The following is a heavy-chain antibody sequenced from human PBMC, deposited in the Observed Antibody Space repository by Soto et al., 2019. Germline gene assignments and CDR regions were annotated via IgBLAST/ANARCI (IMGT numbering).Heavy chain of an antibody. CDR2: IWYDGSKK. CDR1: GFTFSSYG. V-gene: IGHV3-33*01. CDR3: AIEGADYGDPYWYFDL. D-gene: IGHD4-17*01. Sequence: QVQLVESGGGVVQPGRSLRLSCAASGFTFSSYGMHWVRQAPGKGLEWVAVIWYDGSKKYYADSVKGRFTISRDNSKNTLYLQMNSLRAEDTAVYYCAIEGADYGDPYWYFDLWGRGTLVTVAA. J-gene: IGHJ2*01.